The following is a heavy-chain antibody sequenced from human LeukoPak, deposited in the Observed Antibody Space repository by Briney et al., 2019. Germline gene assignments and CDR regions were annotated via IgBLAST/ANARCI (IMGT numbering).Heavy chain of an antibody. V-gene: IGHV4-59*01. CDR3: ARDDLDAFDI. Sequence: SETLSLTCTVSGGSISSYYWSWIRQPPGKGLEWIGYIYYSGSTNYNPSLKSRVTISVDTSKNQFSLKLSSVAAADTAVYYCARDDLDAFDIWGQGTMVTVSS. CDR2: IYYSGST. J-gene: IGHJ3*02. CDR1: GGSISSYY.